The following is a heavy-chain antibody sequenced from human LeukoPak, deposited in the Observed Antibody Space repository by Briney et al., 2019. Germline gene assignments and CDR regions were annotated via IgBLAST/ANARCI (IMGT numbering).Heavy chain of an antibody. D-gene: IGHD6-13*01. CDR1: GGTFSSYA. V-gene: IGHV1-69*01. CDR3: ARGREKQQLHFDY. Sequence: ASVTVSCTASGGTFSSYAISWVRQAPGQGLEWMGGIIPIFGTANYAQKFQGRVTITADESTSTAYMELSSLRSEDTAVYYCARGREKQQLHFDYWSQGTLVTVSS. J-gene: IGHJ4*02. CDR2: IIPIFGTA.